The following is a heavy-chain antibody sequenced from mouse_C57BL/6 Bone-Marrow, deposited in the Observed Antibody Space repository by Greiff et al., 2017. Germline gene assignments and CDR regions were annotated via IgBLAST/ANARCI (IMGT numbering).Heavy chain of an antibody. V-gene: IGHV1-64*01. J-gene: IGHJ3*02. CDR2: IHPSSGST. Sequence: VQLQQPGAELVKPGASVKLSCKASGYTFTSYWMHWVKQRPGQGLEWIGMIHPSSGSTNYNEKFKGKATLTVDKSSSTAYMQLSSLTSEDSAVXGRGRGGEQWGQGTRVTVSA. D-gene: IGHD1-1*02. CDR1: GYTFTSYW. CDR3: GRGGEQ.